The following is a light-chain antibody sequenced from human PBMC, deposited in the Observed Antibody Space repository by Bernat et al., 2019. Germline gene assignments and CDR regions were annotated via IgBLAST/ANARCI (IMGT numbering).Light chain of an antibody. V-gene: IGLV1-47*02. CDR3: AAWDDSLSSFV. J-gene: IGLJ1*01. CDR2: DWH. Sequence: QSVLTQPPSASGTPGQRITISCSGSTSNIRSNHVYWYQQLPGTAPKLLIYDWHQRHSGVPDRFSDSKSGTSASLAIGGLRSEDEADYYCAAWDDSLSSFVFGTGTKVTVL. CDR1: TSNIRSNH.